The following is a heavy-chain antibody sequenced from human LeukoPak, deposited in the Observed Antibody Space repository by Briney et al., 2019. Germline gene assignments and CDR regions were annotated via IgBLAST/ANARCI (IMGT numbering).Heavy chain of an antibody. Sequence: VASVKVSCKASGYTFTSYDINWVRQATGQGLEWMGWMNPNSGNTGYAQKFQGRVTITRNTSISTAYMELSSLRSEDTAVYYCARDGHRRYYYGSSGREDVFDIWGQGTMVTVSS. J-gene: IGHJ3*02. D-gene: IGHD3-22*01. CDR2: MNPNSGNT. CDR1: GYTFTSYD. CDR3: ARDGHRRYYYGSSGREDVFDI. V-gene: IGHV1-8*03.